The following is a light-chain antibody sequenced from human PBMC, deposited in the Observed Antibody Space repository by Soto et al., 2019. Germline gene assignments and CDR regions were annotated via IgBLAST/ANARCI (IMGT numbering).Light chain of an antibody. CDR3: QSYDSSLSGSYV. V-gene: IGLV1-40*01. Sequence: QSVLAQPPSVSGAPGQRVTISCTVNSSNIGAGFDVHWYQQLPGTAPRLLIYGHKNRPSGVPDRFSGSKSGTSASLAITGLQAEDEADYYCQSYDSSLSGSYVFGTGTKVTLL. CDR1: SSNIGAGFD. J-gene: IGLJ1*01. CDR2: GHK.